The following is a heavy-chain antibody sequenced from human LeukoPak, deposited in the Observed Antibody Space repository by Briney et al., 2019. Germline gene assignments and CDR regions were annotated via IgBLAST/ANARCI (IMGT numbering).Heavy chain of an antibody. CDR3: AKDIGRFPHALDI. CDR1: GFTFGYYE. Sequence: PGGSLRLSCATSGFTFGYYEMNWVRQAPGKGLEWVSYIKSSGSSIYYADSVKGRFTISRDNAKNSLYLQMNSLRAEDTALYYCAKDIGRFPHALDIWGQGTMVTVSS. CDR2: IKSSGSSI. J-gene: IGHJ3*02. V-gene: IGHV3-48*03. D-gene: IGHD1-26*01.